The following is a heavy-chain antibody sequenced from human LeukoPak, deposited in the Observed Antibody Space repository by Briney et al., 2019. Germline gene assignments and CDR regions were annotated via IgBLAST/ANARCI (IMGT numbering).Heavy chain of an antibody. Sequence: ASVKVSCKASGYTFTGYYMHWVRQAPGQGLEWMGRINPNSGGTNYAQKFQGRVTMTRDTSISTAYMELSRLRSDDTAVYYCARENYYGSGSYLVFWFDPWGQGTLVTVSS. D-gene: IGHD3-10*01. V-gene: IGHV1-2*06. CDR2: INPNSGGT. CDR1: GYTFTGYY. J-gene: IGHJ5*02. CDR3: ARENYYGSGSYLVFWFDP.